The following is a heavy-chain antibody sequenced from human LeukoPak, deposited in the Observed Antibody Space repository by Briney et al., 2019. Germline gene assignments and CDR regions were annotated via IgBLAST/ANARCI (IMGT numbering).Heavy chain of an antibody. CDR3: ARGGLQSAFDI. CDR1: GFTVSSNY. D-gene: IGHD4-11*01. J-gene: IGHJ3*02. CDR2: VYSGGST. V-gene: IGHV3-53*01. Sequence: GGSLRLSCAASGFTVSSNYMSWVRQAPGKGLEWVSVVYSGGSTYYADSVKGRFTISRDNSKNTLYLQMNSLRAEDTAVYYCARGGLQSAFDIWGQGTMVTVSS.